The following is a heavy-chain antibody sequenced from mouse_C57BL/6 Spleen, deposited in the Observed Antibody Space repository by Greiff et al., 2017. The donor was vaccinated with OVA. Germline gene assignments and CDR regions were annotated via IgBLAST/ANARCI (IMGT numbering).Heavy chain of an antibody. V-gene: IGHV5-4*01. CDR2: ISDGGSYT. CDR3: ASSGDYAMDY. J-gene: IGHJ4*01. CDR1: GFTFSSYA. Sequence: EVQRVESGGGLVKPGGSLKLSCAASGFTFSSYAMSWVRQTPEKRLEWVATISDGGSYTYYPDNVKGRFTISRDNAKNNLYLQMSHLKSEDTAMYYCASSGDYAMDYWGQGTSVTVSS.